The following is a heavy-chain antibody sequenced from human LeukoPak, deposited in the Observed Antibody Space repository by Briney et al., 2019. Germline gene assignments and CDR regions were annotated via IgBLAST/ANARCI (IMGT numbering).Heavy chain of an antibody. V-gene: IGHV4-39*02. CDR2: IYYSGST. CDR1: GGSISSSSYY. CDR3: ARDKEYQTTVNAFDI. Sequence: PSETLSLTCTVSGGSISSSSYYWGWIRQPPGKGLEWTGSIYYSGSTYYNPSLKSRVTISVDTSKDQFSLKLSSVTAADTAVYYCARDKEYQTTVNAFDIWGQGTMVTVSS. D-gene: IGHD4-11*01. J-gene: IGHJ3*02.